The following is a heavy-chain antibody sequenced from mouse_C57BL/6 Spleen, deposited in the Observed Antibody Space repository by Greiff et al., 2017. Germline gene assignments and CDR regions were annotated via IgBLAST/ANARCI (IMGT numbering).Heavy chain of an antibody. CDR1: GYAFSSSW. CDR3: VATVVATDAMDY. V-gene: IGHV1-82*01. Sequence: VQLQQSGPELVKPGASVKISCTASGYAFSSSWMTWVRQTPGKGLEWIARIYPGDGDTNYNGKIKGKATLTADKSSSTAYMQLSSLISEDSAVYFCVATVVATDAMDYWGQGTSVTVSA. D-gene: IGHD1-1*01. J-gene: IGHJ4*01. CDR2: IYPGDGDT.